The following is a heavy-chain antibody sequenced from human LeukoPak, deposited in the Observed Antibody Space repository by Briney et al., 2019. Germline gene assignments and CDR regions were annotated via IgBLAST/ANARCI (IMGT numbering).Heavy chain of an antibody. CDR3: AKDIARGSDWRGGFDY. CDR2: ISWDGGST. CDR1: GFTFDDYA. Sequence: GGSLRLSCAASGFTFDDYAMHWVRQAPGKGLEWVSLISWDGGSTYYADSAKGRFTISRDNSKNSLYLQMNSLRAEDTALYYCAKDIARGSDWRGGFDYWGQGTLVTVSS. V-gene: IGHV3-43D*04. D-gene: IGHD3/OR15-3a*01. J-gene: IGHJ4*02.